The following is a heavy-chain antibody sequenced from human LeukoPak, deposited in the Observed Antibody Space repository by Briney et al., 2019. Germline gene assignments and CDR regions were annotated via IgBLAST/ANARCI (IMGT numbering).Heavy chain of an antibody. CDR2: INPNSGGT. CDR3: ARKYSSWGYFDY. J-gene: IGHJ4*02. V-gene: IGHV1-2*02. Sequence: ASVKVSCKASRYTFTGYYMHWVRQAPGQGLEWMGWINPNSGGTNYAQKFQGRVTMTRDASISTAYMELSRLRSDDTAVYYCARKYSSWGYFDYWGQGTLVTVSS. CDR1: RYTFTGYY. D-gene: IGHD6-6*01.